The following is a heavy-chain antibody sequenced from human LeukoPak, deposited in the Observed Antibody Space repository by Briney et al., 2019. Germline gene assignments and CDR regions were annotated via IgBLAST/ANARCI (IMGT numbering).Heavy chain of an antibody. CDR1: GFTFTSSA. D-gene: IGHD1-26*01. V-gene: IGHV1-58*01. CDR2: IVVGSGNT. J-gene: IGHJ4*02. CDR3: AAESYPSGDRNY. Sequence: SVKVSCKASGFTFTSSAVQWVRQARGQRLEWIGWIVVGSGNTNYAQKFKERVTITRDMSTSTAYMELSSLRSEDTAVYYCAAESYPSGDRNYWGQGTLVTVSS.